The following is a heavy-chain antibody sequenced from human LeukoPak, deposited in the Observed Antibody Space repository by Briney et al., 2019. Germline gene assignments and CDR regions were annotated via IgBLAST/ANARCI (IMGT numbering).Heavy chain of an antibody. D-gene: IGHD6-19*01. CDR1: GYTFTSYA. Sequence: ASVKVSCKASGYTFTSYAMNWVRQAPGQGLGWMGWINTITGNPTYAQGFTGRFVFSLDTSVSTAYLQTSSLKAEDTAVYYCARGRGMYNSGPFYFDYWGQGTLVTVSS. V-gene: IGHV7-4-1*02. J-gene: IGHJ4*02. CDR2: INTITGNP. CDR3: ARGRGMYNSGPFYFDY.